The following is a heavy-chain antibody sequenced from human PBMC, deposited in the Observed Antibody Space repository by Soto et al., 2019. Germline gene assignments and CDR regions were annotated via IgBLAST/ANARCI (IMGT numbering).Heavy chain of an antibody. CDR2: IHSDGSST. CDR3: ARGDRGAFDI. J-gene: IGHJ3*02. CDR1: GFTFSYYW. Sequence: EVQLVESGGGLVQPGESLRLSCAASGFTFSYYWMHWVRQAPGKGPVWVSRIHSDGSSTTYADSVKGRFTISRDNARNTVYLQMNSLRVEDTAVYYCARGDRGAFDIWGQGTVVTVSS. D-gene: IGHD1-26*01. V-gene: IGHV3-74*01.